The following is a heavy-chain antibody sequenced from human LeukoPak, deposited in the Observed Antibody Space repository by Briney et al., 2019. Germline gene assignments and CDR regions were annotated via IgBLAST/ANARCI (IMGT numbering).Heavy chain of an antibody. J-gene: IGHJ4*02. Sequence: PGGSLRLSCAGSGFTFSNAWMSWVRQAPGKGLEWVGRIKSKTDGGTTDYAAPVKGRFTISRDDSKNTLYLQMNSLKTEDTALYYCNTEKKFGSGDSFTNYWGQGTLVTVSS. D-gene: IGHD3-22*01. CDR3: NTEKKFGSGDSFTNY. CDR1: GFTFSNAW. CDR2: IKSKTDGGTT. V-gene: IGHV3-15*01.